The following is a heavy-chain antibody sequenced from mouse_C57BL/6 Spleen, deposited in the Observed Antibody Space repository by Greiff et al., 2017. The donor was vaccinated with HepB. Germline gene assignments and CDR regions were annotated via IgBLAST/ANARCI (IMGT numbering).Heavy chain of an antibody. D-gene: IGHD1-1*01. CDR3: AKGGITTVVEGFAY. CDR2: IWGDGST. J-gene: IGHJ3*01. V-gene: IGHV2-3*01. Sequence: VQRVASGPGLVAPSQSLSITCTVSGFSLTSYGVSWVRQPPGKGLEWLGVIWGDGSTNYHSALISRLSISKDNSKSQVFLKLNSLQTDATATDYCAKGGITTVVEGFAYWGQGTLVTVSA. CDR1: GFSLTSYG.